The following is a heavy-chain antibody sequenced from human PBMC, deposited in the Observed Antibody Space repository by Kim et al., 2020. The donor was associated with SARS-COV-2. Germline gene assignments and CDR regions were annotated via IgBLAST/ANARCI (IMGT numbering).Heavy chain of an antibody. CDR1: GDSVSSNSAT. CDR2: TYYRSKWKN. D-gene: IGHD2-2*01. V-gene: IGHV6-1*01. J-gene: IGHJ5*02. CDR3: ARGGGEFSSTTWYGGWFGP. Sequence: SQTLSLTCAISGDSVSSNSATWNWIRQSPSRGLEWLGRTYYRSKWKNDYAPSVKSRITINPDTSTNQFSLQLNSVTPEDTAVYYCARGGGEFSSTTWYGGWFGPWGQGILVTVSS.